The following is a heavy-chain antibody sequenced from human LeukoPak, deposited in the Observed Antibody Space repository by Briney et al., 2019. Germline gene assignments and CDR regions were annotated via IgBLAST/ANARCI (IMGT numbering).Heavy chain of an antibody. J-gene: IGHJ4*02. Sequence: GGSLRLSCAASGFTFSNYGMSWVRQAPGKGLEWVSAISGSGGSTYYADSVKGRFTISRDNSKNTLYLQMNSLRAEDTAVYYCAKGVQGIAVAGTSIDYWGQGTLVTVSS. CDR1: GFTFSNYG. CDR3: AKGVQGIAVAGTSIDY. D-gene: IGHD6-19*01. CDR2: ISGSGGST. V-gene: IGHV3-23*01.